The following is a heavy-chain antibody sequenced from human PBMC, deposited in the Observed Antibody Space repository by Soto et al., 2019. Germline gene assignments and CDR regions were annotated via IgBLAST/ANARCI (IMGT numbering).Heavy chain of an antibody. CDR1: GGSFGSYT. CDR3: ARERGELLFVL. D-gene: IGHD3-10*01. V-gene: IGHV1-69*16. Sequence: QVQLVQSGSEVKKPGSSVKVSCKASGGSFGSYTIGWVRQAPGQGLEWVGGVIPLLGTTHYVKKFRGRVTIYADESTTTVYMELSSLTSQDTAMYYCARERGELLFVLWGQGTLVTVSS. CDR2: VIPLLGTT. J-gene: IGHJ4*02.